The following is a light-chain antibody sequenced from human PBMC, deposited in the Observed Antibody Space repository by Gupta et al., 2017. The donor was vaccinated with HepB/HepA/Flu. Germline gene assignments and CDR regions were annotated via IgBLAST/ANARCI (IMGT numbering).Light chain of an antibody. CDR1: SSNIGSNY. Sequence: QSVLNPPPSASGTPGQWATISCSGSSSNIGSNYVSWYQQLPGTAPKLLIYRNDQRPSGVPDRFSGSKSGTSASLAISGLRSEDEADYYCAAWDGSLSTVLFGGGTKLTVL. CDR2: RND. J-gene: IGLJ2*01. V-gene: IGLV1-47*01. CDR3: AAWDGSLSTVL.